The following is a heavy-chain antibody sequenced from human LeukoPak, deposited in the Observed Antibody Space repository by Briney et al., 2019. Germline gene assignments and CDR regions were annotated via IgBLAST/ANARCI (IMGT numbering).Heavy chain of an antibody. CDR1: GGSFSGYY. D-gene: IGHD5-18*01. J-gene: IGHJ5*02. CDR3: AGGDTAMARFDP. CDR2: INHSGST. Sequence: SGTLSLTCAVYGGSFSGYYWSWIRQPPGKGLEWIGEINHSGSTNYNPSLRSRVTISVDTSKNQFSLKLSSVTAADTAVYYCAGGDTAMARFDPWGQGTLVTVSS. V-gene: IGHV4-34*01.